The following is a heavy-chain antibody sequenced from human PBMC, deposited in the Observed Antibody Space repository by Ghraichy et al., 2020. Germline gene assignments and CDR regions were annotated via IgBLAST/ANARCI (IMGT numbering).Heavy chain of an antibody. V-gene: IGHV3-7*01. CDR1: GFTFSSYW. D-gene: IGHD1-26*01. Sequence: GGSLRLSCAASGFTFSSYWMSWVRQAPGKGLEWVANIKQDGSEKYYVDSVKGRFTISRDNAKNSLYLQMNSLRAEDTAVYYCARAHRSGSYLGVSDYYMDVWGKGTTVTVSS. CDR3: ARAHRSGSYLGVSDYYMDV. CDR2: IKQDGSEK. J-gene: IGHJ6*03.